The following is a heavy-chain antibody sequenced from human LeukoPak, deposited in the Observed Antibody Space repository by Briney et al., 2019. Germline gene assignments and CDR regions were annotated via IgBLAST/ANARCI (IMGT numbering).Heavy chain of an antibody. CDR2: ITGSGGDT. D-gene: IGHD3-22*01. CDR1: GFTFSSYA. Sequence: GGSLRLSCAASGFTFSSYAMSWVRQAPGKGLEWVSSITGSGGDTFYADSVKGRFTISRDNSKNTLYLQMNSLRGEDTAVYYCASNIYKYYYDSSGYHDYWGQGTLVTVSS. V-gene: IGHV3-23*01. J-gene: IGHJ4*02. CDR3: ASNIYKYYYDSSGYHDY.